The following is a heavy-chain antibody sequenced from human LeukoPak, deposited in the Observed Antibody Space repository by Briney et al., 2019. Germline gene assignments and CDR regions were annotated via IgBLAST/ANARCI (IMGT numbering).Heavy chain of an antibody. CDR1: GGSISSSSYY. CDR2: IYYRGST. J-gene: IGHJ4*02. D-gene: IGHD2-2*02. CDR3: ARRYCSSTSCYTLDY. V-gene: IGHV4-39*07. Sequence: SETLSLTCTVSGGSISSSSYYWGWIRQPPGKGLEWIGSIYYRGSTYYNPSLKSRVTISVDTSKNQFSLKLSSVTASDTAVYYWARRYCSSTSCYTLDYWGQGTLVTVSS.